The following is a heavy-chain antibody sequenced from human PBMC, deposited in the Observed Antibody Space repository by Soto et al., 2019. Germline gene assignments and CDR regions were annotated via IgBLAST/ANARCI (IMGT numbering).Heavy chain of an antibody. CDR3: STRAYDTNGYYRFDP. D-gene: IGHD3-22*01. J-gene: IGHJ5*01. CDR2: INHSGRV. V-gene: IGHV4-34*01. Sequence: PSETLSLTCAVYGGSFSGHSWTWIRQSPGKGLEWIGDINHSGRVNHSPSLKSRVTISLDTSMNQFSLTLSAVTAADTAMYYCSTRAYDTNGYYRFDPWGQGTLVTVSS. CDR1: GGSFSGHS.